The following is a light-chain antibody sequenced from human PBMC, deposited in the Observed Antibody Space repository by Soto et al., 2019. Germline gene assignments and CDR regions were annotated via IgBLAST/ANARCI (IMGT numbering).Light chain of an antibody. J-gene: IGKJ5*01. CDR1: QSVSGSY. Sequence: EVVWTQSPGTLSLSPGERATLSCRASQSVSGSYLAWYQQKHGQAPRLLLYGASSRATGIPDRFSGSGSGTDGTLTISRLETEDGSVYYCQQYGSSPITFGQGTRLEIK. CDR2: GAS. V-gene: IGKV3-20*01. CDR3: QQYGSSPIT.